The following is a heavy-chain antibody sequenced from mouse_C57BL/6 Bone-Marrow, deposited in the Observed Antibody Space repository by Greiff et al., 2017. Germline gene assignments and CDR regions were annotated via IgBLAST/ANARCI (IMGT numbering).Heavy chain of an antibody. D-gene: IGHD3-3*01. V-gene: IGHV2-9-1*01. CDR2: IWTGGGT. CDR3: TRNEGTYYAMDY. Sequence: VQLVESGPGLVAPSPSLSITCTVSGFSLTSYAISWVRQPPGKGLEWLGVIWTGGGTNSNSALNSRPSICKDNSKSQVSLTMSSLHTDVTARYYFTRNEGTYYAMDYGGQGTSVTVTS. J-gene: IGHJ4*01. CDR1: GFSLTSYA.